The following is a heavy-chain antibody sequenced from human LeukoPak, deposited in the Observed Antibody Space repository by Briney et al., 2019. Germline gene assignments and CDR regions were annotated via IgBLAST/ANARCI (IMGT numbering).Heavy chain of an antibody. CDR1: GYTFTSYG. D-gene: IGHD3-10*01. CDR2: ISAYNGNT. Sequence: ASVKVSCKASGYTFTSYGISWVRQAPGQGLEWMGWISAYNGNTNYAQKLQGRVTTTTDTSTSTAYMELRSLRSDDTAVYYCARGLTFGELSDWFDPWGQGTLVTVSS. V-gene: IGHV1-18*04. CDR3: ARGLTFGELSDWFDP. J-gene: IGHJ5*02.